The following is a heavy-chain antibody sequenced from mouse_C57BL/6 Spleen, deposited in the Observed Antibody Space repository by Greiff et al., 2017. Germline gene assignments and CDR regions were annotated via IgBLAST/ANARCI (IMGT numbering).Heavy chain of an antibody. V-gene: IGHV1-69*01. Sequence: QVQLQQPGAELVMPGASVKLSCKASGYTFTSYWMHWVKQRPGQGLEWIGEIDPSDSYTNYNQKFKGKSTLTVDKSSSTAYMQLSSLTSEDSAVYYCAKLRRGAFDYGGQGTTLTVSS. J-gene: IGHJ2*01. CDR2: IDPSDSYT. CDR1: GYTFTSYW. CDR3: AKLRRGAFDY. D-gene: IGHD2-12*01.